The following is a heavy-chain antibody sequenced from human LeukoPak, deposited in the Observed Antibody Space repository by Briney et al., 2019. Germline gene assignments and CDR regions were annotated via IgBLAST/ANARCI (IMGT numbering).Heavy chain of an antibody. J-gene: IGHJ4*02. CDR3: ARTEGSGEFDY. CDR2: INPSGGST. V-gene: IGHV1-46*01. D-gene: IGHD2-15*01. Sequence: ASVKVSCKASGYTFTSYYMHWVRQAPGQGLEWMGIINPSGGSTSYTQKFQGRVTMTRDTSTSTVYMELSSLRSEDTAVYYCARTEGSGEFDYWGQGTLVTVSS. CDR1: GYTFTSYY.